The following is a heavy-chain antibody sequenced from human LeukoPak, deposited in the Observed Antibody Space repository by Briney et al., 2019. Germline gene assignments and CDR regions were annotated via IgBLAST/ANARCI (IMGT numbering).Heavy chain of an antibody. D-gene: IGHD6-19*01. J-gene: IGHJ4*02. CDR2: INHSGST. CDR1: GGSFSGYY. Sequence: KPSETLSLTCAVYGGSFSGYYWSWIRQPPGKGLEWIGEINHSGSTNYNPSLKSRVTISVDTSKNQFSLKLSSVTAADTAVYYCARGSGYSSGWYLYWGQGTLVTVSS. V-gene: IGHV4-34*01. CDR3: ARGSGYSSGWYLY.